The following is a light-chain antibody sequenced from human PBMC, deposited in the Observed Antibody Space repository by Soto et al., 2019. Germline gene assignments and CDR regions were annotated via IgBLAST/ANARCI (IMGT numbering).Light chain of an antibody. CDR2: DVS. V-gene: IGLV2-14*01. CDR1: SSDVGGYNY. J-gene: IGLJ3*02. CDR3: SSYTSSSLWV. Sequence: QSVLTQPASVSGSPGQSITISCTGTSSDVGGYNYVSRYQQHPGKAPKLMIYDVSNRPSGVSNRFSGSKSGNTASLTISGLQAEDEADYYCSSYTSSSLWVFGGGTKVTVL.